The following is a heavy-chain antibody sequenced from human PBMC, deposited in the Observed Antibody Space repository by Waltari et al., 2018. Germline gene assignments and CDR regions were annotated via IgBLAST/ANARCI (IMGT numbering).Heavy chain of an antibody. CDR1: GGSFSGYY. CDR2: INHSGNT. J-gene: IGHJ5*02. CDR3: ARQIQYWFDP. V-gene: IGHV4-34*01. Sequence: QVQLQQWGAGLLKPSETLSLTCAVYGGSFSGYYWSWIRQPPGKGLEWIGEINHSGNTNYNPSLKSRVTISVDTSKNQFSLKLSSVTAADTAVYYCARQIQYWFDPWGQGTLVTVSS.